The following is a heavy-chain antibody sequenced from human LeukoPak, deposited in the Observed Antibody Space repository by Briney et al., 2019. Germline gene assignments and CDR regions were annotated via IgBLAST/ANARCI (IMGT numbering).Heavy chain of an antibody. D-gene: IGHD3-22*01. J-gene: IGHJ4*02. CDR1: GYTFTSYG. V-gene: IGHV1-18*01. CDR2: IRAYIGNT. Sequence: ASGKVSCKASGYTFTSYGISWVRQAPGHGLEWMGWIRAYIGNTNYAQKLQGRVTMTTDTSTSTAYMELRSLRSDDTAVYYCARTKTYYYDSSGYYEEYYFDYWGQGTLVTVSS. CDR3: ARTKTYYYDSSGYYEEYYFDY.